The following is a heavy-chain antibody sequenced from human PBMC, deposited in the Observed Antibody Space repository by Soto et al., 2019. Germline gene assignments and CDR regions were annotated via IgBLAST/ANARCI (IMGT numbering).Heavy chain of an antibody. V-gene: IGHV3-74*01. CDR2: INSDGSST. CDR1: GFTFSSCW. Sequence: VGSLRLSCAASGFTFSSCWMHWGRQAPGKGLVWVSRINSDGSSTSYADSVKGRFTISRDNAKNTLYLQMNSLREEDTAVCYCARGNPDWFEPWGQGNLVTGSS. CDR3: ARGNPDWFEP. J-gene: IGHJ5*02.